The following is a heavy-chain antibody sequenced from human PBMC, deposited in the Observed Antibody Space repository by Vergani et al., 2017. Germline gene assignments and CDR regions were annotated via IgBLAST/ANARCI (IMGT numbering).Heavy chain of an antibody. V-gene: IGHV3-30*02. D-gene: IGHD1-26*01. J-gene: IGHJ6*02. CDR1: GFTLNTYG. CDR3: ANSLIAGNVGVAYFGMDV. CDR2: IRYDGSSE. Sequence: QVQILQSGGGVVQPGGSLRLSCTLSGFTLNTYGIHWVRQAPDKGLEWVSFIRYDGSSEYYGDSVKGRFTISRDKSQNTVNLQMNSLRTEDTAVYFCANSLIAGNVGVAYFGMDVWGRGTTVTVSS.